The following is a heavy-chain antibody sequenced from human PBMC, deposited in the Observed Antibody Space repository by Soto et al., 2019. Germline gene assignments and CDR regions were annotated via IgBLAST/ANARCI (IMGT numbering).Heavy chain of an antibody. D-gene: IGHD3-16*01. CDR3: AGVGERGRGSEGGVV. J-gene: IGHJ4*02. Sequence: QVQLVQSGAEVKKPGSSVKVSCKASGGTFSSYAISWVRQAPGQGLEWMGGIIPIFGTANYAQKFQGRVTITADKSTSTAYKELSSLRSEYTAVYYCAGVGERGRGSEGGVVWGQGTLVTVSS. CDR2: IIPIFGTA. V-gene: IGHV1-69*06. CDR1: GGTFSSYA.